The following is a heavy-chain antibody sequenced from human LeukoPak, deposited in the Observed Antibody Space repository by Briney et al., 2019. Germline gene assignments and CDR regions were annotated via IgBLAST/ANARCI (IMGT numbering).Heavy chain of an antibody. Sequence: PGGSLRLSCAASAFSFSGSWMNWVRQAPGKGLEWVASINPDGSQFYYVDSVRGRFTISRDNAKNSLYLQMNSLRAEDTALYYCAGDKAFSAFDYWGQGTLVTVSS. CDR1: AFSFSGSW. V-gene: IGHV3-7*01. D-gene: IGHD1-26*01. J-gene: IGHJ4*02. CDR3: AGDKAFSAFDY. CDR2: INPDGSQF.